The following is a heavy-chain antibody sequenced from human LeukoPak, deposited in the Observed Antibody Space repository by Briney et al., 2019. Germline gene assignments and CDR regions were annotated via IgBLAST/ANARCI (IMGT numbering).Heavy chain of an antibody. CDR1: GFTFSSYA. CDR2: ISSSGGST. Sequence: RGSLRLSCAASGFTFSSYAMNWVRQAPGKGLEWVSGISSSGGSTTYADSVKGRFTISRDNSKNTLYLQMNSLRAEDTAVYYCANPRDSSTWYTFDYWGQGTLVTVSS. J-gene: IGHJ4*02. CDR3: ANPRDSSTWYTFDY. D-gene: IGHD6-13*01. V-gene: IGHV3-23*01.